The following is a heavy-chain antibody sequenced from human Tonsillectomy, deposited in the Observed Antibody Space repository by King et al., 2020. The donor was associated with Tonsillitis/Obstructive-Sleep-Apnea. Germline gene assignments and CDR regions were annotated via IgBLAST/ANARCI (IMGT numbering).Heavy chain of an antibody. CDR3: AGIAARDDFDY. J-gene: IGHJ4*02. D-gene: IGHD6-6*01. Sequence: VQLQQWGAGLLKPSETLSLTCAVYGGSFSTYYWSWIRQPPGKGLEWIGEINHSGSTNYNPSLKSRVTISVDTSKNQFSLKLSSVTAADTGVYNCAGIAARDDFDYWGQGTLVTVSS. CDR2: INHSGST. CDR1: GGSFSTYY. V-gene: IGHV4-34*01.